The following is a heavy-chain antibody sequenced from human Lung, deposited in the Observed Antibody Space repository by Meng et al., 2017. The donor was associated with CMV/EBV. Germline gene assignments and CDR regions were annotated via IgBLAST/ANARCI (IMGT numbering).Heavy chain of an antibody. V-gene: IGHV1-8*02. Sequence: SXXVSXKASGYTFSTFDINWVRLATGQGLEWMGWMNANSGNTGYAQKFQGRVSMTRDTSTNTAYMQLSSLRSDDTAVYFCARTQIAVEAGGTKTKYYYYGLDVWGQGTTVTVSS. D-gene: IGHD6-13*01. CDR1: GYTFSTFD. CDR3: ARTQIAVEAGGTKTKYYYYGLDV. CDR2: MNANSGNT. J-gene: IGHJ6*02.